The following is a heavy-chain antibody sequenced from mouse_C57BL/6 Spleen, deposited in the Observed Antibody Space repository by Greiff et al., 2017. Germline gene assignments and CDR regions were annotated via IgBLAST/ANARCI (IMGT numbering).Heavy chain of an antibody. CDR1: GYTFTSYW. Sequence: QVQLQQPGAELVKPGASVKVSCKASGYTFTSYWMHWVKQRPGQGLEWIGRIHPSDSDTNYNQKFKGKATLTVDKSSSTAYMQLSSLTSEDSAVYYCANSGIYYYGSSYGYYAMDYWGQGTSVTVSS. V-gene: IGHV1-74*01. J-gene: IGHJ4*01. CDR2: IHPSDSDT. CDR3: ANSGIYYYGSSYGYYAMDY. D-gene: IGHD1-1*01.